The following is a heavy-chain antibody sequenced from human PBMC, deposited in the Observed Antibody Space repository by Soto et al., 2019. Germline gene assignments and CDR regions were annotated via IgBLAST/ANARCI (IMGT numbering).Heavy chain of an antibody. V-gene: IGHV3-30-3*01. J-gene: IGHJ2*01. CDR1: GFTFSSYA. CDR2: ISYDGSNK. Sequence: QVQLVESGGGVVQPGRSLRLSCAASGFTFSSYAMYWVHQAPGKGLEWVAVISYDGSNKYYADSVKGRFTISRDNSKNTLYLQMNSLRAEDTAVYYCARDGVAGTLVWYFDLWGRGTLVTVSS. D-gene: IGHD6-19*01. CDR3: ARDGVAGTLVWYFDL.